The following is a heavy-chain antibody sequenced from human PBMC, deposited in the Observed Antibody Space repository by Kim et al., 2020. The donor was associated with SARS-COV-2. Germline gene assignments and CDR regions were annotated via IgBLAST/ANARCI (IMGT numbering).Heavy chain of an antibody. CDR1: GFTFGDYA. J-gene: IGHJ6*02. Sequence: GGSLRLSCAASGFTFGDYAMHWVRQAPGKGLEWVSGISWNSGSIGYADSVKGRFTISRDNAKNSLYLQMNSLRAEDTALYYCAKDMGVGQQLVWEGVGPGYYGMDVWGQGTTVTVSS. V-gene: IGHV3-9*01. CDR2: ISWNSGSI. CDR3: AKDMGVGQQLVWEGVGPGYYGMDV. D-gene: IGHD6-13*01.